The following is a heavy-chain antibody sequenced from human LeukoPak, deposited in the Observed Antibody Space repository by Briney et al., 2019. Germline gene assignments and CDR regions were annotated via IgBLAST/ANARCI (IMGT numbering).Heavy chain of an antibody. CDR3: ARDTWSGYSQYYFDY. CDR1: GFTFSSYW. Sequence: GGSLRLSSAASGFTFSSYWMSWVRQAPGRGLEWVANIKQDGSEKYYVDSVKGRFTISRDNAKNSLYLQMNSLRAEDTAVYYCARDTWSGYSQYYFDYWGQGTLVTVSS. CDR2: IKQDGSEK. D-gene: IGHD3-3*01. J-gene: IGHJ4*02. V-gene: IGHV3-7*01.